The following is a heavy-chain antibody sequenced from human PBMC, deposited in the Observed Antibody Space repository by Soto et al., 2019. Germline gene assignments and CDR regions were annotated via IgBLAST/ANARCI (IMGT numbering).Heavy chain of an antibody. D-gene: IGHD1-1*01. CDR3: ASGHDAYKVRY. CDR2: IYYTGNT. Sequence: QVQLQESGPGLVKPSQTLSLTCTVSGGSISSGGTGSYWTWIRQLPGKGLEWIGYIYYTGNTHYNPSLKSRPTISIATSENQFSLKLTSVTAADTAVYFCASGHDAYKVRYWGQGTLVTVSS. CDR1: GGSISSGGTGSY. J-gene: IGHJ4*02. V-gene: IGHV4-31*03.